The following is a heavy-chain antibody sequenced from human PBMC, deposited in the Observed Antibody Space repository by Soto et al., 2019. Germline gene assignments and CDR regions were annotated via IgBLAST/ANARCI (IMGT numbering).Heavy chain of an antibody. V-gene: IGHV3-48*01. CDR1: GFTFRNYN. J-gene: IGHJ4*02. Sequence: PGGSLRLSCAASGFTFRNYNMNWVRQAPGKGLEWLSYISGASGTIYYADSMQGRFTISRDNAKNSLYLQMNSLRAEDTAMYYCARASIIGGDCYSCPDYWGQGTLVTVSS. D-gene: IGHD2-21*02. CDR2: ISGASGTI. CDR3: ARASIIGGDCYSCPDY.